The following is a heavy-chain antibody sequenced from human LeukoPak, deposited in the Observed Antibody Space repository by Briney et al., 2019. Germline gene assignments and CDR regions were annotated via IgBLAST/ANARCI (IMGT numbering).Heavy chain of an antibody. CDR3: ARAHYYGSGSYNWSDP. CDR2: IIPIFGTA. J-gene: IGHJ5*02. V-gene: IGHV1-69*13. D-gene: IGHD3-10*01. CDR1: GGTFSSYG. Sequence: SVKVSCKASGGTFSSYGISWVRQAPGQGLEWMGGIIPIFGTANYAQKFQDRVTITADESTSTAYMELSSLRSEDTAVYYCARAHYYGSGSYNWSDPWGQGTLVTVSS.